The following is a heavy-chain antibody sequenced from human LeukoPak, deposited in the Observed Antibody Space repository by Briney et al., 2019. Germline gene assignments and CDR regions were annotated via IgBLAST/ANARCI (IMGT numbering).Heavy chain of an antibody. CDR2: LYNTASA. CDR3: ARDGITMRILEY. D-gene: IGHD3-10*01. V-gene: IGHV4-39*07. J-gene: IGHJ4*02. Sequence: SETLSLTCTVSGDSISRSIFYWGWIRQPPGKGLEWIGGLYNTASANYNPSLRSRLAISVDMSKNQFSLNVTSVTAADTAVYFRARDGITMRILEYWGQGTLVTVSS. CDR1: GDSISRSIFY.